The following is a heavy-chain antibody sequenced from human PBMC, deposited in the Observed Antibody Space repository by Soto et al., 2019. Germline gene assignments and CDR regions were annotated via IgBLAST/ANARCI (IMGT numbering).Heavy chain of an antibody. V-gene: IGHV4-4*02. CDR3: ARYDSDLTNFPGFDY. CDR2: IYHSGST. D-gene: IGHD3-3*01. J-gene: IGHJ4*02. Sequence: QVQLQESGPGLVKPSGTLSLTCAVSGGSISSSNWWSWVRQPPGKGREWIGEIYHSGSTNYNPSLKSRVTISVDKSKNQFSLKLSSVTAADTAVYYCARYDSDLTNFPGFDYWGQGTLVTVSS. CDR1: GGSISSSNW.